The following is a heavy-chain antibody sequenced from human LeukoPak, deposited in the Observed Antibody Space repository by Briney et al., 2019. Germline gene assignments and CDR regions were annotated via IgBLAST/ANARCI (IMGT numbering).Heavy chain of an antibody. D-gene: IGHD1-26*01. CDR1: GGSISSGGYS. CDR2: IYYSGST. CDR3: ARTKWELVMVRSWFDP. V-gene: IGHV4-30-4*07. Sequence: SQTLSLTCAVSGGSISSGGYSWSWIRQPPGKGLEWIGYIYYSGSTYYNPSLKSRVTISVDTSKNQFSLKVSSVTAADTAVYYCARTKWELVMVRSWFDPWGQGTLVTVSS. J-gene: IGHJ5*02.